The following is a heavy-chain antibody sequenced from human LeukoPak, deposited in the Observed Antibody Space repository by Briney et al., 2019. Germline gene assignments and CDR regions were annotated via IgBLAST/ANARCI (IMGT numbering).Heavy chain of an antibody. J-gene: IGHJ5*02. CDR3: ARDDILTGHIT. Sequence: GGSLRLSCAASGFTFSSYGMHWVRQAPGKGLEWVAVISYDGSNKYYADSVKGRFTISRDNAKNSLYLQMNSLGAEDTAVYYCARDDILTGHITWGQGTLVTVSS. CDR2: ISYDGSNK. D-gene: IGHD3-9*01. V-gene: IGHV3-30*03. CDR1: GFTFSSYG.